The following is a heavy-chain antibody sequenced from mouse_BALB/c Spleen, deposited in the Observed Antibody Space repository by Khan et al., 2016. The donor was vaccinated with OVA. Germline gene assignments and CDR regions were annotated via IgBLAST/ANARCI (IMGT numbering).Heavy chain of an antibody. D-gene: IGHD2-14*01. J-gene: IGHJ2*01. Sequence: EVQLQESGAELGRPGSSVKLSCKTSGFTFTSYGIKWVKQRPGQGLEWIGYIYPGNGYTVYNEKFQGKATLTSDTSSSTAYMQLTSLTSEDSAIYFGAAAYYRNYFDYWGQGTTLTVSS. CDR2: IYPGNGYT. CDR1: GFTFTSYG. CDR3: AAAYYRNYFDY. V-gene: IGHV1S134*01.